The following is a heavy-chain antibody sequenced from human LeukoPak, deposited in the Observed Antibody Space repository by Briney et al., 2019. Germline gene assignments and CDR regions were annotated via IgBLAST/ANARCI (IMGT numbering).Heavy chain of an antibody. CDR2: ISYDGGNK. Sequence: LGGSLRLSCAASGFTFSSYAMHWVRQAPGKGLEWVAVISYDGGNKYYADSVKGRFTISRDNSKNTLYLQMNSLRAEDTAVYYCASSPPVHWGQGTLVTVSS. CDR1: GFTFSSYA. CDR3: ASSPPVH. J-gene: IGHJ4*02. V-gene: IGHV3-30-3*01. D-gene: IGHD6-6*01.